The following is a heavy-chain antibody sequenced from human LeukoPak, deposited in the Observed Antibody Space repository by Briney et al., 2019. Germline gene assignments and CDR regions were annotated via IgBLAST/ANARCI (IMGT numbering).Heavy chain of an antibody. J-gene: IGHJ4*02. CDR2: INHSGST. CDR1: GFSFSNYG. Sequence: GSLRLSCAASGFSFSNYGIHWVRQPPGKGLEWIGEINHSGSTNYNPSLKSRVTISVDTSQNQFSLKLSSVTAADTAVYYCAIFPVGIAAAGTLYWGQGTLVTVSS. CDR3: AIFPVGIAAAGTLY. V-gene: IGHV4-34*01. D-gene: IGHD6-13*01.